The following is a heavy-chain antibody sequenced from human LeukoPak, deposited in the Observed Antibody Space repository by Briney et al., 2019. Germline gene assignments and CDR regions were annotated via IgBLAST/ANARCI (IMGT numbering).Heavy chain of an antibody. J-gene: IGHJ4*02. Sequence: ASVRVSSKASGYTFTIYYMHWVRQAPGQGLGWMGIINPSGGSTSYAQKFQGRVTMTRDTSTSTVYMELSSLRSEDTAVYYCARGGGTSSITMIVVDYWGQGTLVTVSS. D-gene: IGHD3-22*01. CDR3: ARGGGTSSITMIVVDY. CDR1: GYTFTIYY. CDR2: INPSGGST. V-gene: IGHV1-46*01.